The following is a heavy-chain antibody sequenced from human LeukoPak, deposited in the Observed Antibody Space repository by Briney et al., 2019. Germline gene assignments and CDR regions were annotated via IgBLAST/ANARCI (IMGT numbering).Heavy chain of an antibody. CDR3: ARDLDGNPANWFDP. J-gene: IGHJ5*02. Sequence: GASVKVSCKASGYTFTGYYMHWVRQAPGQGLEWMGWINPNSGGTNYAQKFQGRVTMTRDTSISTAYMELSRLRSDDTAVYYCARDLDGNPANWFDPWGQGTLVTVSS. V-gene: IGHV1-2*02. D-gene: IGHD1-14*01. CDR2: INPNSGGT. CDR1: GYTFTGYY.